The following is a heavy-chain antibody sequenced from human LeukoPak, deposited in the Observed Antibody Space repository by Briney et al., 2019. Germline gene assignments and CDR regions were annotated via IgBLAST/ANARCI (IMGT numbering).Heavy chain of an antibody. Sequence: KSSGTLSLTCAVSGGSISSSNWWSWVRQPAGKGLEWIGRIYTSGSTNYNPSLKSRVTMSVDTSKNQFSLKLSSVTAADTAVYYCARGDEYSGSYYFDYWGQGTLVTVSS. CDR1: GGSISSSNW. J-gene: IGHJ4*02. CDR3: ARGDEYSGSYYFDY. D-gene: IGHD1-26*01. CDR2: IYTSGST. V-gene: IGHV4-4*02.